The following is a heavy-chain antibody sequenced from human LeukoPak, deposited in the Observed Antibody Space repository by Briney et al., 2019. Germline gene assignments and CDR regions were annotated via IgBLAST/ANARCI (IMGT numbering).Heavy chain of an antibody. CDR2: IYYSGST. J-gene: IGHJ4*02. CDR1: GGSISSYY. V-gene: IGHV4-59*01. Sequence: SETLSLTCTVSGGSISSYYWSWIRQPPGKGLEWIGYIYYSGSTYYNPSLKSRVTISIDTSKNQFSLRLSSVTAADTAVYYCARVRSWNDFEYWGQGTLVTVSS. D-gene: IGHD1-1*01. CDR3: ARVRSWNDFEY.